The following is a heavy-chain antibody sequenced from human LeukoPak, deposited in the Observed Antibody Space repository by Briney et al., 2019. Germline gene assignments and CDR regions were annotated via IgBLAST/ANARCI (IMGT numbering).Heavy chain of an antibody. D-gene: IGHD5-12*01. CDR2: ISSSSSYI. V-gene: IGHV3-21*01. J-gene: IGHJ6*03. CDR3: AKDRIGYDVFYYYYYMDV. CDR1: GFTFSSYS. Sequence: GGSLRLSCAASGFTFSSYSMNWVRQAPGKGLEWVSSISSSSSYIYYADSVKGRFTISRDNAKNSLYLQMNSLRAEDTAVYYCAKDRIGYDVFYYYYYMDVWGKGTTVTVSS.